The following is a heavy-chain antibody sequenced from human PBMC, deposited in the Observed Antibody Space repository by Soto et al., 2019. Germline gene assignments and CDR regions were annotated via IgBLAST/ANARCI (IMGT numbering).Heavy chain of an antibody. V-gene: IGHV4-34*01. D-gene: IGHD4-17*01. J-gene: IGHJ3*02. CDR3: SGGGDYEGGAFDI. Sequence: SETLSLTCAVYGGSFSGYYWSRIRQPPGKGLEWIGEINHSGSTNYNPSLKSRVTIPVDTSKNQFSLKLSSVTAADTAVYYCSGGGDYEGGAFDIWGQGTMVTVSS. CDR2: INHSGST. CDR1: GGSFSGYY.